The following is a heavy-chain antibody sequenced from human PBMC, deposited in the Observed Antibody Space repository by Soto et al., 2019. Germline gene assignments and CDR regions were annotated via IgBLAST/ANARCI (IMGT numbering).Heavy chain of an antibody. Sequence: QVQLVQSGAEVKKPGSSVKVSCKASGGTFSSSVISWVRQAPGQGLEWMAGTIPIFGTANYAQKFQGRVTVSADKSTSTAYMELSSMRSDDTAVYYCASQSGSVSYSAWGQGTLVTVSS. CDR3: ASQSGSVSYSA. CDR2: TIPIFGTA. CDR1: GGTFSSSV. D-gene: IGHD3-10*01. V-gene: IGHV1-69*06. J-gene: IGHJ5*02.